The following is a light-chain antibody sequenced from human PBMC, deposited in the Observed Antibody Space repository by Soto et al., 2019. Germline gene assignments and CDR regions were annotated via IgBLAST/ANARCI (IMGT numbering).Light chain of an antibody. CDR3: QQANSFTLT. Sequence: DIQMTPSPSSVSAAVGDRVTITCRASPGINKWLAWYQQKPGKAPQLLISAASTLRSGVPSRFSGSGSGTDFILTISNLQPEDFATYFCQQANSFTLTFGGGTRVEI. J-gene: IGKJ4*01. CDR2: AAS. V-gene: IGKV1-12*01. CDR1: PGINKW.